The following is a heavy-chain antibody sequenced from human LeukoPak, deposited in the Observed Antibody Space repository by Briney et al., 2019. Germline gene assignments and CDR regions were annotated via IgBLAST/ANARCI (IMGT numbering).Heavy chain of an antibody. CDR1: GGTFSSYA. Sequence: ASVKVSCKASGGTFSSYAISWVRQAPGQGLEWMGRIIPIFGTANYAQKLQGRVTITTDESTSTAYMELSSLRSEDTAVYYCAREQGDYVWGSYRNFDYWGQGTLVTVSS. J-gene: IGHJ4*02. D-gene: IGHD3-16*02. CDR3: AREQGDYVWGSYRNFDY. V-gene: IGHV1-69*05. CDR2: IIPIFGTA.